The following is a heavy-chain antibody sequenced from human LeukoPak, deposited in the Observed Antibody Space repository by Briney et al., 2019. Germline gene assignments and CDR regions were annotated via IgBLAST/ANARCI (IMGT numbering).Heavy chain of an antibody. CDR1: GGSFSGYY. J-gene: IGHJ5*02. CDR2: INHSGST. CDR3: ARVAYYYGSGSSSNWFDP. D-gene: IGHD3-10*01. Sequence: SETLSLTCAVYGGSFSGYYWSWIRQPPGKGLEWIGEINHSGSTNYNPSLKSRVTISVDTSKNQFSLKLSSVTAADTAVYYCARVAYYYGSGSSSNWFDPWGQGTLVTVSS. V-gene: IGHV4-34*01.